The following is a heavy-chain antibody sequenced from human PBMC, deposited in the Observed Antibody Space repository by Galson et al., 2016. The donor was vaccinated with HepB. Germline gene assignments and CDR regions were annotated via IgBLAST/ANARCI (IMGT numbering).Heavy chain of an antibody. J-gene: IGHJ4*02. CDR3: VSPSGYCSGLSCPSDY. Sequence: SLRLSCAASGFSVSSYALSWVRQPPGKGLEWVSTISGSGDKTYYIDSVKGRFTISRDNSKDTLYLQMHRLRVEDTAVYYCVSPSGYCSGLSCPSDYWGPGTLVSVSS. D-gene: IGHD2-2*01. CDR1: GFSVSSYA. V-gene: IGHV3-23*01. CDR2: ISGSGDKT.